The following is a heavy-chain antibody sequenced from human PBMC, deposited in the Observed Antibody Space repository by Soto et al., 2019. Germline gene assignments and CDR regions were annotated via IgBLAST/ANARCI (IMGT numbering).Heavy chain of an antibody. V-gene: IGHV3-53*01. CDR2: IYSCGST. CDR3: AKGPDYYGMDV. Sequence: PGGSLRLSCAASGFTVSSNYMSWVRQAPGKGLEWVSVIYSCGSTYYADSVKGRFTISRDNSKNALYLQMNSLRAEDTAVYYCAKGPDYYGMDVWGQGTTVTVSS. CDR1: GFTVSSNY. J-gene: IGHJ6*02.